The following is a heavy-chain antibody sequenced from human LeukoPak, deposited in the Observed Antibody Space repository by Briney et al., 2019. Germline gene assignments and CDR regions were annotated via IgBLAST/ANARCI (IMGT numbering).Heavy chain of an antibody. V-gene: IGHV3-48*01. CDR1: GFTFSSYS. Sequence: GGSLRLSCAASGFTFSSYSMNWVRQAPGKGLEWVSYISSSSSTVYYADSVKGRFTISRDNAKNSLYLQMNSLRAEDTAVYYCARDRSIVGAWFDPWGQGTLVTVSS. D-gene: IGHD1-26*01. J-gene: IGHJ5*02. CDR3: ARDRSIVGAWFDP. CDR2: ISSSSSTV.